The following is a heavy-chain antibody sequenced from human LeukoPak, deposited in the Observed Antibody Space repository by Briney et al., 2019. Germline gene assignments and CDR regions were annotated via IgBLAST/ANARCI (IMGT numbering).Heavy chain of an antibody. CDR1: GGSISSYY. CDR2: IYYSGST. CDR3: ASTPNGVAAIYFDY. Sequence: PSETLSLTCTVSGGSISSYYWSWIRQPPGKGLEWIGYIYYSGSTNYNPSLKSRVTISVDTSKNQFSLKLSSVTAADTAVYYCASTPNGVAAIYFDYWGQGTLVTVSS. D-gene: IGHD2-15*01. V-gene: IGHV4-59*01. J-gene: IGHJ4*02.